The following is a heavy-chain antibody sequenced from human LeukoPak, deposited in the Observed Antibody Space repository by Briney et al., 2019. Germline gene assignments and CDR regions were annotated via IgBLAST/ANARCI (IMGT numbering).Heavy chain of an antibody. V-gene: IGHV3-7*01. D-gene: IGHD2-2*01. J-gene: IGHJ3*02. CDR2: IKQDGSEQ. Sequence: PGGSLRLSCAASGFTFSHYYMSWVRQAPGKGLEWVANIKQDGSEQFYLDSVKGRFTISRDNAKNALYLQMHSLRVEDTAVYYCARESIVVVPTTMDDASDIWGQGTVTVSS. CDR1: GFTFSHYY. CDR3: ARESIVVVPTTMDDASDI.